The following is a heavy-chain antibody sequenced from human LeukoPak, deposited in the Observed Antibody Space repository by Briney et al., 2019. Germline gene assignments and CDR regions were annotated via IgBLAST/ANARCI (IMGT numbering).Heavy chain of an antibody. D-gene: IGHD4-17*01. CDR1: GYSISSGYY. Sequence: PSETLSLTCAVSGYSISSGYYWGWIRQPPGKGLEWIGSIYHSGSTYYNPSLKSRVTISVDTSKNQFSLKLSSATAADTAVYYCARDPTAEYYFDYWGQGTLVTVSS. J-gene: IGHJ4*02. CDR2: IYHSGST. CDR3: ARDPTAEYYFDY. V-gene: IGHV4-38-2*02.